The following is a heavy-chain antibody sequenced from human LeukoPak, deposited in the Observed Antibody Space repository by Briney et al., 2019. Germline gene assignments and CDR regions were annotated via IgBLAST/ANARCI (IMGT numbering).Heavy chain of an antibody. CDR2: IYYSGST. CDR1: GGSISSSSYY. CDR3: ARAVAAAGTWWFDP. Sequence: SETLSLTCTVSGGSISSSSYYWGWIRQPPGKGLEWIGSIYYSGSTYYNPSLKSRVTISVDRSKNQFSLKLSSVTAADTAVYYCARAVAAAGTWWFDPWGQGTLVTVSS. D-gene: IGHD6-13*01. V-gene: IGHV4-39*07. J-gene: IGHJ5*02.